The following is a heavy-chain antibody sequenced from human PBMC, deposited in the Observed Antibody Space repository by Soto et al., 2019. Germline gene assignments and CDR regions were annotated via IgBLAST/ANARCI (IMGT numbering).Heavy chain of an antibody. CDR2: IYHSGST. CDR1: GGSISSSNW. CDR3: ARVVDYDFWSGYYTVSWFDP. D-gene: IGHD3-3*01. Sequence: KPSETLSLTCAVSGGSISSSNWWSWVRQPPGKGLEWIGEIYHSGSTNYNPSLKSRVTISVDKSKNQFSLKLSSVTAADTAVYYCARVVDYDFWSGYYTVSWFDPWGQGTLVTVSS. V-gene: IGHV4-4*02. J-gene: IGHJ5*02.